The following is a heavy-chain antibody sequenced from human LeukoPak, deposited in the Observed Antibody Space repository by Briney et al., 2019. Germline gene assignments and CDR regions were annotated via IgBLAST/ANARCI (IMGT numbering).Heavy chain of an antibody. CDR3: ARGPTWGPWYFDL. CDR1: GYTFTGYY. Sequence: GASVRVSCKASGYTFTGYYMHWVRQAPGQGLEWMGWINPNSGGTNYAQKFQGRVTMTRDTSTNTAYMELTSLRFEDTAVYYCARGPTWGPWYFDLWGRGTLVTVSS. V-gene: IGHV1-2*02. J-gene: IGHJ2*01. CDR2: INPNSGGT. D-gene: IGHD2/OR15-2a*01.